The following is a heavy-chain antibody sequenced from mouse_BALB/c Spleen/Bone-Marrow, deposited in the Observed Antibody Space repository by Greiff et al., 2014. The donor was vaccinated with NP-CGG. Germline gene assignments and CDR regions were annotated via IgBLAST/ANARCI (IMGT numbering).Heavy chain of an antibody. CDR3: TPHPFDY. V-gene: IGHV6-6*01. CDR2: IRTKADDHAT. CDR1: GFAFSDTW. J-gene: IGHJ2*01. Sequence: EVQLVESGGGLVQPGGSMKLSCAASGFAFSDTWLDWVRQSPEKGPEWVAEIRTKADDHATYYAESVKGRFTISRDDSISSVYLQMNSLRAEDTGIYYCTPHPFDYWGQGTTLTVSS.